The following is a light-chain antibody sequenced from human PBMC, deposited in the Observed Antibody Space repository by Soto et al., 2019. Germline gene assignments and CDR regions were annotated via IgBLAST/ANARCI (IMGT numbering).Light chain of an antibody. Sequence: EIVLTQSPGTLSLSPGERATLSCRPSQSVSSNYLAWYQQKPGQAPRLLLYGASSRAIGIPDRFSGSGSGTDFTLTISRLDPEDFAVYYCQQSDSSPGTFGQGTTVEIK. V-gene: IGKV3-20*01. CDR2: GAS. CDR3: QQSDSSPGT. CDR1: QSVSSNY. J-gene: IGKJ1*01.